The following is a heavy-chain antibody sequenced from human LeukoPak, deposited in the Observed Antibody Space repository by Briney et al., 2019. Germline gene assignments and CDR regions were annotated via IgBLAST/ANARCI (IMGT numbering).Heavy chain of an antibody. CDR3: ARDYGDYNYYYYYGMDV. CDR1: GYTFTSYG. D-gene: IGHD4-17*01. J-gene: IGHJ6*02. Sequence: ASVKVSCKASGYTFTSYGISWVRQAPGQGLEWMGWISAYNGNTSYAQKLQGRVTMTTDTSTSTAYMELRSLRSGDTAVYYCARDYGDYNYYYYYGMDVWGQGTTVTVSS. CDR2: ISAYNGNT. V-gene: IGHV1-18*01.